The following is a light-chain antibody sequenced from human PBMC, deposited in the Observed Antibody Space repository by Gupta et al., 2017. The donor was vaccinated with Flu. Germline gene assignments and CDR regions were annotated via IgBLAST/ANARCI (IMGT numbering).Light chain of an antibody. CDR3: KQTLRPRCT. Sequence: ITVTTYPSSLSASVGDGVTITCRASQNIVNYLNWYQQKPGQAPNLLIYAASNWHSGVPDRFSGSGSVTDFTLKISSVEPEDVATYYCKQTLRPRCTFGRGTKVDIK. V-gene: IGKV1-39*01. J-gene: IGKJ1*01. CDR1: QNIVNY. CDR2: AAS.